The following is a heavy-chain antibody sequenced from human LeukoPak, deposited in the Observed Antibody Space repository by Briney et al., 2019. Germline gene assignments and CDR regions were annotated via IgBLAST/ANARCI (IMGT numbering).Heavy chain of an antibody. CDR3: ARDAYSGSYSYYFDY. D-gene: IGHD1-26*01. Sequence: ASVKVSCKASGYTFTGYYMHWVRQAPGQGLEWMGRINPNSAGTNYAQKFQGRVTMTRDTSISTAYMELSRLRSDDTAVYYCARDAYSGSYSYYFDYWGQGTLVTVSS. V-gene: IGHV1-2*06. CDR2: INPNSAGT. J-gene: IGHJ4*02. CDR1: GYTFTGYY.